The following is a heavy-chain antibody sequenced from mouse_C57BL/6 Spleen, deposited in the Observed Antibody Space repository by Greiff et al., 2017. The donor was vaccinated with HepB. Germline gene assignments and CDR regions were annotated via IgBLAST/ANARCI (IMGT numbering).Heavy chain of an antibody. D-gene: IGHD1-1*01. J-gene: IGHJ2*01. CDR2: INPNNGGT. Sequence: VQLQQSGPELVKPGASVKIPCKASGYTFTDYNMDWVKQSHGKSLEWIGDINPNNGGTIYNQKFKGKATLTVDKSSSTAYMELRSLTSEDTAVYYCARRSYYYGSSSNFDYWGQGTTLTVSS. CDR1: GYTFTDYN. V-gene: IGHV1-18*01. CDR3: ARRSYYYGSSSNFDY.